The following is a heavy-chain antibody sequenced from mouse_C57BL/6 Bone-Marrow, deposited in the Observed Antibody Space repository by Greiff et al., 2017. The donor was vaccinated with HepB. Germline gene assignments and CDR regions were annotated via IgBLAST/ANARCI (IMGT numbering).Heavy chain of an antibody. CDR3: ARRVRRGYAMDY. CDR2: INPGSGGT. J-gene: IGHJ4*01. CDR1: GYAFTNYL. D-gene: IGHD2-14*01. Sequence: VQLQQSGAELVRPGTSVKVSCKASGYAFTNYLIEWVKQRPGQGLEWIGVINPGSGGTNYNEKFKGKATLTADKSSSTAYMQLSSLTSEDSAVYVCARRVRRGYAMDYWGQGTSVTVSS. V-gene: IGHV1-54*01.